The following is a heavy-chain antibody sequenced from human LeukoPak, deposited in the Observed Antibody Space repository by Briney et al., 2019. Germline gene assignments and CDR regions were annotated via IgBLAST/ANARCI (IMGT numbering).Heavy chain of an antibody. Sequence: QAGGSLRLSCAASGFTFADYTMHWVRQAPGKGLEWVSLISWDGGSTYYADSVKGRFTISRDNSKNSLYLQMNSLRTEDTALYYCAGGVGATDYWGQGTLVTVSS. CDR1: GFTFADYT. J-gene: IGHJ4*02. CDR3: AGGVGATDY. V-gene: IGHV3-43*01. D-gene: IGHD1-26*01. CDR2: ISWDGGST.